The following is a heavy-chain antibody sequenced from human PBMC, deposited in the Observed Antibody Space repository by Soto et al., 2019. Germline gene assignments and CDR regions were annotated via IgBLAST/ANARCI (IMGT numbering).Heavy chain of an antibody. J-gene: IGHJ5*02. V-gene: IGHV1-69*13. CDR1: GGTFSSYA. Sequence: AASVKVSCKASGGTFSSYAISWVRQAPGQGLEWMGGIIPIFGTANYAQKFQGRVTITADESTSTAYMELSSLRSEDTAVYYCASADYYDSSGYLNWFDPWGQGTLVTVSS. CDR3: ASADYYDSSGYLNWFDP. CDR2: IIPIFGTA. D-gene: IGHD3-22*01.